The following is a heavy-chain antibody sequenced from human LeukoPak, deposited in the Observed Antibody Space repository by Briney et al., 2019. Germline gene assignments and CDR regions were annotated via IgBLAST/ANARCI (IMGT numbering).Heavy chain of an antibody. J-gene: IGHJ6*02. CDR1: GYIFTSYW. D-gene: IGHD1-7*01. CDR2: IYPGDSGT. Sequence: PGGSLRLSCKGSGYIFTSYWIGWVRQMPGKGLEWMGIIYPGDSGTRYSPSFQGQVTISADKSISTAYLQWNSLKASDTAMYYCATGTATTYYYYYYGMDVWGQGTTVTVSS. V-gene: IGHV5-51*01. CDR3: ATGTATTYYYYYYGMDV.